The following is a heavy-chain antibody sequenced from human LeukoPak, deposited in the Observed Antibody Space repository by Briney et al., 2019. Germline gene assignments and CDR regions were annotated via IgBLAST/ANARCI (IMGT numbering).Heavy chain of an antibody. Sequence: SETLSLTCTVSGGSIRSYYWSWIRQPAGQGLESIGRICTTGTTNYNPSLKSRVTMSVDVSKNQFSLRLSSVTAADSAVYYCARDGYTASYYSLDYWGQGIQVTVSS. CDR2: ICTTGTT. CDR3: ARDGYTASYYSLDY. J-gene: IGHJ4*02. CDR1: GGSIRSYY. V-gene: IGHV4-4*07. D-gene: IGHD1-26*01.